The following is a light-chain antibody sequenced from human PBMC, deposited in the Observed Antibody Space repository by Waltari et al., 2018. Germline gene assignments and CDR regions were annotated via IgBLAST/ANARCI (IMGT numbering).Light chain of an antibody. CDR1: GSNIGARYC. Sequence: QSVLTQPPSVSGAPGQRVTISFTGSGSNIGARYCFHWYQQLPRAAPKLLIYGSTSRPLGVPARFFGSTSGTSASLAITGLQAEDEADYYCQSYDTSLSVVFGGGTKLTVL. J-gene: IGLJ3*02. V-gene: IGLV1-40*01. CDR2: GST. CDR3: QSYDTSLSVV.